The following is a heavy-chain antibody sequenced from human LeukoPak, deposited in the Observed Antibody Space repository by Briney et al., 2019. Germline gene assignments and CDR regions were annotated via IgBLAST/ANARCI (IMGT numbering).Heavy chain of an antibody. CDR1: GYTFTSCG. V-gene: IGHV1-18*01. J-gene: IGHJ3*02. CDR2: ISAYNGNT. D-gene: IGHD6-13*01. Sequence: ASVKVSCKASGYTFTSCGISWVRQAPGQGLEWMGWISAYNGNTNYAQKLQGRVTMTTDTSTSTAYMELRSLRSDDTAVYYCARAGTARKYSSSYGVYAFDIWGQGTMVTVSS. CDR3: ARAGTARKYSSSYGVYAFDI.